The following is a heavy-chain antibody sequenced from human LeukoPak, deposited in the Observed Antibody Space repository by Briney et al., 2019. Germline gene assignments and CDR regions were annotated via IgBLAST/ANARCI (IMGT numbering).Heavy chain of an antibody. CDR2: VYYSGTA. J-gene: IGHJ4*02. D-gene: IGHD6-19*01. CDR3: ARTKSGWYYSDY. CDR1: GGSMRSYY. Sequence: SETLSLACTVSGGSMRSYYWSWIRQPPGKGLELIGYVYYSGTANYNPSLESRVTILVDTSKNQFSLNLSSVTAADTAVYYCARTKSGWYYSDYWGQGTLVSVSS. V-gene: IGHV4-59*08.